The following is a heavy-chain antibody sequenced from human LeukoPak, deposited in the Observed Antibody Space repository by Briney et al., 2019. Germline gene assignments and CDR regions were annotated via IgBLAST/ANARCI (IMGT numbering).Heavy chain of an antibody. CDR1: GFTVSSNY. CDR2: ISSSSSYI. Sequence: GGSLRLSCAASGFTVSSNYMNWVRQAPGKGLEWVSSISSSSSYIYYADSVKGRFTISRDNAKNSLYLQMNSLRAEDTAVYYCARASHRLAATTNWFDPWGQGTLVTVSS. CDR3: ARASHRLAATTNWFDP. J-gene: IGHJ5*02. V-gene: IGHV3-21*01. D-gene: IGHD2-15*01.